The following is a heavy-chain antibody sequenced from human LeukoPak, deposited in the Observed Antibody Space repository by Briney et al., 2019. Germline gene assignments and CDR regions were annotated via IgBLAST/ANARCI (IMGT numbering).Heavy chain of an antibody. V-gene: IGHV4-39*01. CDR1: GGSISSSSYY. J-gene: IGHJ5*02. CDR3: ARSSGYSSSGGLNWFNT. D-gene: IGHD6-13*01. CDR2: IYYSGSS. Sequence: KPSETLSLTCTVSGGSISSSSYYWGWIRQPPGKGLEWIGSIYYSGSSYYNPSLKSRVTISVDTSKNQFSLKLSSVTAADTAVYYCARSSGYSSSGGLNWFNTWGQGTLVTASS.